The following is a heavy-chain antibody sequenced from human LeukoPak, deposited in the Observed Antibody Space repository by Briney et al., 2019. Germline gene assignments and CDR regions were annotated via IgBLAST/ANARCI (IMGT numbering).Heavy chain of an antibody. Sequence: SETLSLTCTVSGDSSSSSSHYWGWIRQPPGKGLEWIGSVYYIGITYSNPSLKSRVTISVDTSKNQFSLKLSSVTAADTAVYYCARHLYSSGLTWFDPWGQGTLVTVSS. CDR1: GDSSSSSSHY. D-gene: IGHD6-19*01. V-gene: IGHV4-39*01. J-gene: IGHJ5*02. CDR3: ARHLYSSGLTWFDP. CDR2: VYYIGIT.